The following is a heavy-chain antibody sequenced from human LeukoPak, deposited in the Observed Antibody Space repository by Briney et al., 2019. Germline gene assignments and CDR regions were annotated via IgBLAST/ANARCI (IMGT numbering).Heavy chain of an antibody. V-gene: IGHV4-39*01. CDR3: ASHKYDSSGYYVY. J-gene: IGHJ4*02. Sequence: SETLSLTCTISGGSISSSTFYRGYYWGWIRQPPGKGLEWIGSAYYSGDTHYNPSLKSRVTISVDTSKNQFSLKLSSVTTADTAVYYCASHKYDSSGYYVYWGQGTLVTVSS. CDR1: GGSISSSTFYRGYY. CDR2: AYYSGDT. D-gene: IGHD3-22*01.